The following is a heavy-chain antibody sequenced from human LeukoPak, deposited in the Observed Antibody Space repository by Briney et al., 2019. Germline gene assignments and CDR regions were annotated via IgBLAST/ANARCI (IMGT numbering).Heavy chain of an antibody. CDR2: IFWDDDK. Sequence: SGPTLVKXTQTLTLTCTFSGFSLSTIGVGVGWIPQPPGKALEWLALIFWDDDKRYSPSLKSRLTITKDTYKNQVVLTVTNMDPVDTATYYCAHKLRNYYDASGSQFDYWGQGTLVTVSS. D-gene: IGHD3-22*01. V-gene: IGHV2-5*02. CDR1: GFSLSTIGVG. CDR3: AHKLRNYYDASGSQFDY. J-gene: IGHJ4*02.